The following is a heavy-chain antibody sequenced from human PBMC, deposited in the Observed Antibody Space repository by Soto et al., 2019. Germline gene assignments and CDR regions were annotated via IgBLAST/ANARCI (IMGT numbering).Heavy chain of an antibody. J-gene: IGHJ5*02. V-gene: IGHV1-69*01. D-gene: IGHD2-15*01. CDR2: INPMFGTT. Sequence: QVQLVQSGAEVKKPGSSVKVSCKASGGTFSSYTISWVRQAPGQGLEWMGGINPMFGTTKYAQKFQGRVTITADESTSTADMEMSSLRSEETAVYYCVRGGVVVTASQLGWFDPWGQGTLVIVSS. CDR1: GGTFSSYT. CDR3: VRGGVVVTASQLGWFDP.